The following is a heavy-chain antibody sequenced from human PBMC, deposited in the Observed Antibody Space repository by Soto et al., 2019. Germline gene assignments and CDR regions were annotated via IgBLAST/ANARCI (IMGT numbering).Heavy chain of an antibody. CDR3: ARLGFVGEGDF. J-gene: IGHJ4*02. CDR1: GFTFSRYW. Sequence: EVQLAGSRGGLIQPGGSLRLSCATSGFTFSRYWIHWVRQAPGEGLVWVSRISGDGVHTDYAESVKGRFTVSRDIAKSTGYLQMNNLRAEDTAIYYCARLGFVGEGDFWGQGILVTVSS. CDR2: ISGDGVHT. D-gene: IGHD3-16*01. V-gene: IGHV3-74*01.